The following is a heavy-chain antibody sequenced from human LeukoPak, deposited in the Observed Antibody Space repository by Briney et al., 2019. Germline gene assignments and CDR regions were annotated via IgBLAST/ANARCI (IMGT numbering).Heavy chain of an antibody. CDR2: ITYDGST. D-gene: IGHD3-3*01. Sequence: PSETLSLTCAVYGGSFSDYYWSWIRQPPGKGLEWIGEITYDGSTNYNPSLKSRVTISVDTSKIQFSLNLSSVTAADTAIYYCARGLASGYPPIPFDYWGQGTQVTVSS. J-gene: IGHJ4*02. V-gene: IGHV4-34*01. CDR3: ARGLASGYPPIPFDY. CDR1: GGSFSDYY.